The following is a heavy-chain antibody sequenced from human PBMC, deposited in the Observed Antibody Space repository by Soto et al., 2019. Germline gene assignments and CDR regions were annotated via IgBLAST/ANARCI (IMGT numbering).Heavy chain of an antibody. J-gene: IGHJ4*02. CDR2: ISGSGGGT. CDR3: ASSSSNRGYDY. Sequence: EVQLLESGGGLVQPGGSLRLSCAAAGFTFSSYAMSCVRQAPGKGLEWVSGISGSGGGTYYADSVKGRLTISRDNSKNTLFLQMNSLRAEDTAVYYCASSSSNRGYDYWGQGTLVTVSS. V-gene: IGHV3-23*01. D-gene: IGHD3-10*01. CDR1: GFTFSSYA.